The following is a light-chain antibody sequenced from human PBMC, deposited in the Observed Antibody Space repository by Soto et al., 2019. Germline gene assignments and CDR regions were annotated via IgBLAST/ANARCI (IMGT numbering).Light chain of an antibody. CDR2: EVR. Sequence: QSALTQPPSASGSPGQSVAISCTGTSSDVGGYNYVSWYQQHPGKAPKLMIYEVRNRPSGVSDRFSGSKSGKTASLTIFGLQAEDEADYYCSSYTTSTTQVFGGGTKVTVL. J-gene: IGLJ2*01. CDR3: SSYTTSTTQV. CDR1: SSDVGGYNY. V-gene: IGLV2-14*01.